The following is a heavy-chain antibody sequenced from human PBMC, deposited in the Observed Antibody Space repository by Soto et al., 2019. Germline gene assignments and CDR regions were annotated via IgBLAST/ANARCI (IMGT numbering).Heavy chain of an antibody. CDR2: ISAYTGNT. J-gene: IGHJ4*02. CDR3: ARGPESRSTAYFDY. Sequence: QVQLVQSGGEVKKPGASVKVSCKASGYTFTDYGITWVRQAPGQGLEWMGWISAYTGNTNYAQKVQGRVTMNTDTSMSTAYLELRSLRSDDTAVYYCARGPESRSTAYFDYWGQGTLVTVSS. CDR1: GYTFTDYG. V-gene: IGHV1-18*01. D-gene: IGHD2-2*01.